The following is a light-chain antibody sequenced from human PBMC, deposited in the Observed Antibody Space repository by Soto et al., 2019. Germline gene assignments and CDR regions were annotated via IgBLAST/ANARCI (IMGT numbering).Light chain of an antibody. Sequence: QSVLTQPPSASGTPGQRVTISCSGSSSNIGSNSANWYQQLPGTAPKLLMYSSNQRPSGVPDRFSGSKSGTSASLAISGLQSEDEADYYCAAWDDSLNGVVFGGGTKLTVL. J-gene: IGLJ2*01. CDR3: AAWDDSLNGVV. CDR2: SSN. V-gene: IGLV1-44*01. CDR1: SSNIGSNS.